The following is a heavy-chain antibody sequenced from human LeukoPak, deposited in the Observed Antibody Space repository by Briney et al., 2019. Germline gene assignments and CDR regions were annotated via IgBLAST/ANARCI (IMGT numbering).Heavy chain of an antibody. Sequence: SQTLSLTCAVSGGSISGGGYSWSWIRQPPGKSLKCIGYIYHSGSTYYNPSPKSRVTISLYRSKKQFSLKMSSVTAADTAVYYCARVRGSSWSHCDYWGRGTLVPVSS. CDR1: GGSISGGGYS. CDR3: ARVRGSSWSHCDY. CDR2: IYHSGST. V-gene: IGHV4-30-2*01. J-gene: IGHJ4*02. D-gene: IGHD6-13*01.